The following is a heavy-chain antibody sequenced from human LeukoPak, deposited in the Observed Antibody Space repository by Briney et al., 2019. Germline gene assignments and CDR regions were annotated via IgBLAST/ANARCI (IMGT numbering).Heavy chain of an antibody. CDR1: GFTFSDYY. J-gene: IGHJ4*02. V-gene: IGHV3-11*01. D-gene: IGHD3-22*01. CDR3: AREPYYYDSSGYISDY. Sequence: GGSLRLSCAASGFTFSDYYMSWIRQAPGKALEWVSYVSSGSSTIYYADSVKGRFTVSRDNGKRSLYLHMNSLRAEDTAVYYCAREPYYYDSSGYISDYWGQGTLVTVSS. CDR2: VSSGSSTI.